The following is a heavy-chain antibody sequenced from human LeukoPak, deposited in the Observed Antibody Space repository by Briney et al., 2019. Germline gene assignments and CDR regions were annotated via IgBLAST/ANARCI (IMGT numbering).Heavy chain of an antibody. CDR3: AKGARPGYYDSSGYLNYYYYYMDV. D-gene: IGHD3-22*01. V-gene: IGHV3-23*01. J-gene: IGHJ6*03. CDR1: GFTFSSYA. Sequence: PGGSLRLSCAASGFTFSSYAMSWVRQAPGKGLEWVSAISGSGGSTYYADSVKGRFTISRDNSKNTLYLQMNSLRAEDTAVYYWAKGARPGYYDSSGYLNYYYYYMDVWGKGTTVTVSS. CDR2: ISGSGGST.